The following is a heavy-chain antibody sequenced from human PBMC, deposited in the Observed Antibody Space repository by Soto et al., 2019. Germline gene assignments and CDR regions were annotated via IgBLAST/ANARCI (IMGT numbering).Heavy chain of an antibody. CDR2: VNGDGSMT. CDR3: ARARAAHLYYGMDV. V-gene: IGHV3-74*01. J-gene: IGHJ6*02. CDR1: GFTFSTYW. D-gene: IGHD6-6*01. Sequence: PGGSLRLSCAASGFTFSTYWMQWVRQAPGKGLVWVSRVNGDGSMTNYADSVKGRFTISRDNSKNTLYLQMNSLRAEDTAVYYCARARAAHLYYGMDVWGQGTTVTVSS.